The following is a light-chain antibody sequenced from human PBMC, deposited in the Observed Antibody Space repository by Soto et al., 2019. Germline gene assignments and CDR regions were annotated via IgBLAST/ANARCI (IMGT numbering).Light chain of an antibody. CDR3: QHYKMYSPWT. CDR1: QSITTW. J-gene: IGKJ1*01. V-gene: IGKV1-5*01. Sequence: DIQMTQSPSTVSAYVGDSVTITCRASQSITTWLAWYQQRTGKAPKLLIYDVSSLQSGVPSKFSGSGSGTEFTLTISSLQPDDFATSFCQHYKMYSPWTFGQGTKVEIK. CDR2: DVS.